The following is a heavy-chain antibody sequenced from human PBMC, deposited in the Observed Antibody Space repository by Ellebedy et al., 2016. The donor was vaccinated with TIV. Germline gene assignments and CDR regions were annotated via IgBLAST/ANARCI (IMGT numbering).Heavy chain of an antibody. Sequence: GESLKISCAASEFTFSTYAMTWVRQAPGKGLEWVSGISGRGDTTYYADSVKGRFTISRDNSKNTLYLRMDSLRVEDTAIYYCADDPWGVGPAFDIWGQGTMVTVSS. D-gene: IGHD1-26*01. V-gene: IGHV3-23*01. CDR1: EFTFSTYA. CDR2: ISGRGDTT. J-gene: IGHJ3*02. CDR3: ADDPWGVGPAFDI.